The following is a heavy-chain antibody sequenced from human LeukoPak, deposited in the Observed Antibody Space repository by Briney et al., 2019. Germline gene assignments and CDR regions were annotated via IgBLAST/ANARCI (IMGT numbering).Heavy chain of an antibody. D-gene: IGHD6-13*01. CDR3: VRDLFFAAAEREGDDY. V-gene: IGHV1-2*02. CDR2: INPDSGGT. Sequence: ASVTVSCKSSGYSFTYMHWVRQAPGQGLEWMGWINPDSGGTNYAQKFRGRVTLTRDTSIYTAYMELSRLRSDDTAVYYCVRDLFFAAAEREGDDYWGQGTLVTVSS. J-gene: IGHJ4*02. CDR1: GYSFTY.